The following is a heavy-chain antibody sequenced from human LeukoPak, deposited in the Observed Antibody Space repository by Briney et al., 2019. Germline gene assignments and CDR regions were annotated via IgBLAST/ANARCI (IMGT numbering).Heavy chain of an antibody. Sequence: QSGGSLRLSCTASGFNFSSYAMTWVRQAPGKGLDWVSTIRAGGGDTFYSDSVKGRFSISRDNSKNTLILQMDSLRADDTAIYYCAKILASGSGSYWGQGTLVLVSS. CDR2: IRAGGGDT. CDR3: AKILASGSGSY. J-gene: IGHJ4*02. D-gene: IGHD3-10*01. V-gene: IGHV3-23*01. CDR1: GFNFSSYA.